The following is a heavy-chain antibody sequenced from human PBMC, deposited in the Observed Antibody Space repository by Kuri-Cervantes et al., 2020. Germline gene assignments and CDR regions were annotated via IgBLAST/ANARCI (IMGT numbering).Heavy chain of an antibody. CDR2: IIPIFGTA. J-gene: IGHJ4*02. CDR1: GGTFSSYA. D-gene: IGHD3-10*01. Sequence: SVKVSRKASGGTFSSYAISWVRQAPGQGLEWMGGIIPIFGTANYAQKFQGRVTITADESTSTAYMELSSLRSEDTAVYYCARLYGSGAAFDYWGQGTLVTVSS. V-gene: IGHV1-69*13. CDR3: ARLYGSGAAFDY.